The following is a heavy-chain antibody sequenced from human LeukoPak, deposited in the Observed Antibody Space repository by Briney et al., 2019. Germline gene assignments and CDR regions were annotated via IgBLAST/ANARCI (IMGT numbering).Heavy chain of an antibody. CDR2: ISGSSSTI. Sequence: GGSLRLSCAASGFSFSSYSMNWVRQAPGKGLEWVSYISGSSSTIYYADSVKGRFTISRDNAKNSLYLQMNSLRGEDTAVYYCASAGSGLYWGQGTLVTVSS. CDR1: GFSFSSYS. D-gene: IGHD6-19*01. J-gene: IGHJ4*02. CDR3: ASAGSGLY. V-gene: IGHV3-48*01.